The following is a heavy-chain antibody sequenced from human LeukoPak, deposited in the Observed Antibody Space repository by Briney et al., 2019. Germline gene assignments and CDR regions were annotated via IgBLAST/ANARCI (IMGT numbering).Heavy chain of an antibody. CDR3: AKGLRDYYDSSGYFAY. Sequence: PGGSLRLSCAASGFTFSSYAMSWVRQAPGKGLEWVSGISWNSGSIGYADSVKGRFTISRDNAKNSLYLQMNSLRAEDTALYYCAKGLRDYYDSSGYFAYWGQGTLVTVSS. CDR1: GFTFSSYA. D-gene: IGHD3-22*01. J-gene: IGHJ4*02. V-gene: IGHV3-9*01. CDR2: ISWNSGSI.